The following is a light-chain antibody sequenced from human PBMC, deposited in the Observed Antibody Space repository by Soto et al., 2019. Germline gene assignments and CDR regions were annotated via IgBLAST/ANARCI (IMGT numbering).Light chain of an antibody. CDR3: QHSYSIPFT. CDR1: QNIYSY. Sequence: DIQMTQSPSSLSSSVGDRVTITCRASQNIYSYLNWYKQKPGTAPKLLIYTASNLQRGVPSKFSGSGSGTDFTLTISSLQPEDCATYYCQHSYSIPFTFGQGTKLEI. CDR2: TAS. V-gene: IGKV1-39*01. J-gene: IGKJ2*01.